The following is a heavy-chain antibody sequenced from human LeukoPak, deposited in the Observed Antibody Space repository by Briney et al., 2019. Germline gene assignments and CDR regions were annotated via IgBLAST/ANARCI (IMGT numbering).Heavy chain of an antibody. CDR1: GFSFGNYA. D-gene: IGHD2-21*01. CDR3: VKDPRDTYGTNWFVS. CDR2: ISGTCGAT. Sequence: GGSLRLSCVASGFSFGNYAMSWVRQAPGKGLQWVSQISGTCGATWYAGFARDRFTISRENSKKPLYLQMSGLRVEDTAMYYCVKDPRDTYGTNWFVSWGQGTLLIVSS. J-gene: IGHJ5*01. V-gene: IGHV3-23*01.